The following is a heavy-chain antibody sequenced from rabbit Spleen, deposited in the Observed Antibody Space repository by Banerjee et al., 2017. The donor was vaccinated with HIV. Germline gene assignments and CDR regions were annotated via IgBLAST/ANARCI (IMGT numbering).Heavy chain of an antibody. J-gene: IGHJ4*01. CDR1: GFSFSGGYD. CDR2: IGTGVGDT. CDR3: ARDLTDVIGWNFGW. Sequence: QSLEESGGDLVKPGASLTLTCTASGFSFSGGYDMCWIRQAPGKGLEWIACIGTGVGDTYYANWAKGRFTISKTSSTTVTLQVTSLTAADTATYFCARDLTDVIGWNFGWWGPGTLVTVS. D-gene: IGHD1-1*01. V-gene: IGHV1S40*01.